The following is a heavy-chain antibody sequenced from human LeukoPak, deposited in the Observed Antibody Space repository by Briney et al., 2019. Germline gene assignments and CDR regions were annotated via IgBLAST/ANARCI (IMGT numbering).Heavy chain of an antibody. Sequence: GGSLRLSCAASGFTFSDYYMSWIRQAPGKGLEWVSYISSSGSTIYYADSVKGRFTISRDNAKNSLYLQMNSLRAGDTAVYYCARACSSTSCFDYWGQGTLVTVSS. V-gene: IGHV3-11*01. D-gene: IGHD2-2*01. CDR2: ISSSGSTI. CDR3: ARACSSTSCFDY. CDR1: GFTFSDYY. J-gene: IGHJ4*02.